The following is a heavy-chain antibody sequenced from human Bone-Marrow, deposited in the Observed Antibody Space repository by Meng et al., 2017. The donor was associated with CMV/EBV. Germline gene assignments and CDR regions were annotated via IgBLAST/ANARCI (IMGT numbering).Heavy chain of an antibody. CDR1: GYTFTSYG. V-gene: IGHV1-18*01. CDR3: ARDLITMNPNWFDP. D-gene: IGHD3-22*01. Sequence: ASVKVSCKASGYTFTSYGNSWVRQAPGQGLEWMGWISGYNGKTNYAQKFQDRVTMTTEKSTSTAYMGLRSLRSDDTGVYYCARDLITMNPNWFDPWGHGTLVTVSS. J-gene: IGHJ5*02. CDR2: ISGYNGKT.